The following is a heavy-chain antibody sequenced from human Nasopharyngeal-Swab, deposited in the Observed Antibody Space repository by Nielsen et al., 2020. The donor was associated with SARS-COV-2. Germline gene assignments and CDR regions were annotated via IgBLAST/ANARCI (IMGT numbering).Heavy chain of an antibody. CDR3: ARARFGSGNYYGFDY. D-gene: IGHD3-10*01. J-gene: IGHJ4*02. Sequence: GESLKISCAASGFTLSVYSVNWVRQAPGKGLEWVSDTSAGTSSTDYADSVKGRFTVSRDIVKNSLYLQLNSLRAEDTAVYYCARARFGSGNYYGFDYWGQGTLVTVSS. CDR2: TSAGTSST. V-gene: IGHV3-48*01. CDR1: GFTLSVYS.